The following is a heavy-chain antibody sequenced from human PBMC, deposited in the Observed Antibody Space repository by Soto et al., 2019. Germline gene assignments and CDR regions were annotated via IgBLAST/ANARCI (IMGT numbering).Heavy chain of an antibody. CDR2: VNAHNHIT. J-gene: IGHJ3*01. D-gene: IGHD1-26*01. CDR3: ARDSRVGANSDACDV. CDR1: GYSFDSFG. V-gene: IGHV1-18*01. Sequence: LVQSGAGVKKPGASMKVCCKASGYSFDSFGISWVGQAPGQGLEWMGRVNAHNHITKYAQKFQGRVTITRDTSTSTDYMEVRSLRSDDTAVYYCARDSRVGANSDACDVWGQGTMVTVSS.